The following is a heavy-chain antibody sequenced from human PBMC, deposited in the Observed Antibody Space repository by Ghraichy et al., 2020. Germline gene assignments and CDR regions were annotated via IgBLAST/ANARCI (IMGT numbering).Heavy chain of an antibody. D-gene: IGHD5-18*01. J-gene: IGHJ4*02. V-gene: IGHV4-59*01. CDR2: IYYSGST. CDR3: RVGGHTAMADFDY. Sequence: SQTLSLTCTVSGGSISSYYWSWIRQPPGKGLEWIGYIYYSGSTNYNPPLKSRVTISVDTSKNQFSLKLSSVTAADTAVYYCRVGGHTAMADFDYWGQGTLVTVSS. CDR1: GGSISSYY.